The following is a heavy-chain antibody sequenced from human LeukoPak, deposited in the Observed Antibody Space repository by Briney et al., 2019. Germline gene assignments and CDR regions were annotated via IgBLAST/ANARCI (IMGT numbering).Heavy chain of an antibody. D-gene: IGHD1-14*01. J-gene: IGHJ4*02. CDR2: ISSSCSYI. CDR3: ARVGPPPINIFDY. Sequence: KPGGSLRLSCAASGFTFSSYSMNWVCQAPGKGLEWVSSISSSCSYIYYADSVKGRFTISRDNAKNSLYLQMNSLRAEDTAVYYCARVGPPPINIFDYWGQGTLVTVSS. V-gene: IGHV3-21*01. CDR1: GFTFSSYS.